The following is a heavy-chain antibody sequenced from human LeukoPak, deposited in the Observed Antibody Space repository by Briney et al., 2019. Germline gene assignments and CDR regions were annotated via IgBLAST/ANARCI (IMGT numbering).Heavy chain of an antibody. CDR3: VRDAPAETYYYDSSGWD. D-gene: IGHD3-22*01. CDR1: GFTFSSYA. CDR2: ISYDGSNK. J-gene: IGHJ4*02. Sequence: GGSLRLSCAASGFTFSSYAMHWVRQAPGKGLEWVAVISYDGSNKYYADSVKGRFTISRDNSKNTLYLQMNSLRAEDTAVYYCVRDAPAETYYYDSSGWDWGQGTLVTVSS. V-gene: IGHV3-30-3*01.